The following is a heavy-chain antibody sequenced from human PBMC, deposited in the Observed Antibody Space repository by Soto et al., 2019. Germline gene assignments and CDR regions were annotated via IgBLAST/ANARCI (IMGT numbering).Heavy chain of an antibody. V-gene: IGHV2-5*02. CDR3: AHRRGGSYDGNFDY. CDR2: IYWDDDK. Sequence: SGPTLGNPTQSLTLTCTFSGFSLSTSGVGVGWIRQPPGKALEWLALIYWDDDKRYSPSLKSRLTITKDTSKNQVVLTMTNMDPVDTATYYCAHRRGGSYDGNFDYWGQGTLVTVSS. J-gene: IGHJ4*02. D-gene: IGHD1-26*01. CDR1: GFSLSTSGVG.